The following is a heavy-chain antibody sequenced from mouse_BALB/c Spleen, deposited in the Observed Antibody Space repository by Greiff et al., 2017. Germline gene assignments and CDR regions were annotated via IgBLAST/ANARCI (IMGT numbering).Heavy chain of an antibody. D-gene: IGHD1-1*01. CDR2: ISTYYGDA. CDR3: ARDRGSSYYFDY. J-gene: IGHJ2*01. V-gene: IGHV1S137*01. Sequence: QVQLKESGAELVRPGVSVKISCKGSGYTFTDYAMHWVKQSHAKSLEWIGVISTYYGDASYNQKFKGKATMTVDKSSSTAYMELARLTSEDSAIYYCARDRGSSYYFDYWGQGTTLTVSS. CDR1: GYTFTDYA.